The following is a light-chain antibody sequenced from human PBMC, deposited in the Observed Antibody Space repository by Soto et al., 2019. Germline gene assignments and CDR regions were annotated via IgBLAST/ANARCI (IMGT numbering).Light chain of an antibody. CDR2: GAS. CDR1: QSVSSN. CDR3: HQHGGSPET. J-gene: IGKJ1*01. Sequence: TQSPSSLSASVRDSVTRTCXASQSVSSNLAWYQQKPGQAPRLLIYGASTKATGIPDRFSGSGSGTEFILTISGLEPEDSGIYHCHQHGGSPETFGQGTKVDIK. V-gene: IGKV3-20*01.